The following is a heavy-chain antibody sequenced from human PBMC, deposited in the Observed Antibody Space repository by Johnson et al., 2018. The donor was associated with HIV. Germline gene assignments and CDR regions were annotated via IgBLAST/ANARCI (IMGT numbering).Heavy chain of an antibody. CDR3: AKARGYDPYDAFDI. V-gene: IGHV3-30*02. D-gene: IGHD5-12*01. CDR2: IRYDGSNK. J-gene: IGHJ3*02. Sequence: QVQLVESGGGVVQPGGSLRLSCAASGFTFSSYGMHWVRQAPGKGLEWVAFIRYDGSNKYSADSVKGRFTISRDKSKNTLYLQMNSLRAEDTAVYYCAKARGYDPYDAFDIWGQGTMVTVSS. CDR1: GFTFSSYG.